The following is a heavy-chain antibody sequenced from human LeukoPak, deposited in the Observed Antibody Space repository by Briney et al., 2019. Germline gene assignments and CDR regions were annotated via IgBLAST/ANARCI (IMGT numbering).Heavy chain of an antibody. D-gene: IGHD6-19*01. Sequence: SETLSLTCTVSGGSISSYYWSWIRQPPGKGLEWIGYIYYSGSTNYNPSLKSRVTISVDTSKNQFSLKLSSVTAADTAVYYCARVHGSIAVAGPVFDYWGQGTLVTVSS. J-gene: IGHJ4*02. V-gene: IGHV4-59*01. CDR3: ARVHGSIAVAGPVFDY. CDR2: IYYSGST. CDR1: GGSISSYY.